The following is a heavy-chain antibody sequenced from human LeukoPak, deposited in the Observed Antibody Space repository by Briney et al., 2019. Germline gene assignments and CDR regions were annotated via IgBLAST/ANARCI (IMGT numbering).Heavy chain of an antibody. CDR1: GYTFTSYY. CDR3: ARDSGPPVGGFTMRHRDAFDI. Sequence: GASVKVSCKASGYTFTSYYMHWVRQAPGQGLEWMGIINPSGGSTSYAQKFQGRVTMTRDTSTSTVYMELSSLRSEDTAVYYCARDSGPPVGGFTMRHRDAFDIWGQGTMVTVSS. J-gene: IGHJ3*02. CDR2: INPSGGST. D-gene: IGHD3-22*01. V-gene: IGHV1-46*01.